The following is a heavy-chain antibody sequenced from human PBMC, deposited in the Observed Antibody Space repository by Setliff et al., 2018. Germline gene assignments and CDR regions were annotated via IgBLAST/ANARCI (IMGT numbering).Heavy chain of an antibody. Sequence: PGGSLRLSCAVSGFTFSNYGFHWVRQAPGKGLEWVAAISYDGYDTNYAGSVKGRFTVSRDNSKNTLYLQMNSLRPDDTAVYFCARELSSSWSDYWGQGTLVTAPQ. CDR3: ARELSSSWSDY. D-gene: IGHD6-13*01. CDR1: GFTFSNYG. J-gene: IGHJ4*02. V-gene: IGHV3-30-3*01. CDR2: ISYDGYDT.